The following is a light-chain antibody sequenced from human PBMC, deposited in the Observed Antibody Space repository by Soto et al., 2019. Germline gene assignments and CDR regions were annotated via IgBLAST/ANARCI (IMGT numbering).Light chain of an antibody. CDR1: QSISSY. Sequence: DIQMTQSPSSLSASVGDRVTITCRASQSISSYLNWYQQKPGKVPKLLIYGASSVQGGVPSRFSGGGSGTDFTLTISSLQPEDYAAYYCQQSYSAPWTFGQGTEVEIK. J-gene: IGKJ1*01. V-gene: IGKV1-39*01. CDR2: GAS. CDR3: QQSYSAPWT.